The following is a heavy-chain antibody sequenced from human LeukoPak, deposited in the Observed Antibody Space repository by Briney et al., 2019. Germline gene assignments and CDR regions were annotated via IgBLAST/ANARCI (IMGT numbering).Heavy chain of an antibody. V-gene: IGHV3-23*01. CDR2: ISGSGNST. CDR1: GFTFSSHA. CDR3: AKGRWSPDY. D-gene: IGHD1-1*01. J-gene: IGHJ4*02. Sequence: GGSLRLSCAASGFTFSSHAMCWVRQAPGKGPEWVSGISGSGNSTYYADSVKGRFTISRDNSKNTPYLQMNSLRAEDTAVYYCAKGRWSPDYWGQGTLVTVSS.